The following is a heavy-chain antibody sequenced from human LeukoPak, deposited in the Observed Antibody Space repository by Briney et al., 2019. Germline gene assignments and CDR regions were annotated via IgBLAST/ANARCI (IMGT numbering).Heavy chain of an antibody. V-gene: IGHV4-28*01. CDR2: IYYSGST. J-gene: IGHJ4*02. D-gene: IGHD2-21*02. CDR1: GYSISSSNW. Sequence: SDTLSLTCAVSGYSISSSNWWGWIRQPPGKGLEWIGYIYYSGSTYYNPSLKSRVTMSVDTSKNQFSLKLSSVTAVDTAVYYCARGSDGDCMGVGYWGQGTLVTVSS. CDR3: ARGSDGDCMGVGY.